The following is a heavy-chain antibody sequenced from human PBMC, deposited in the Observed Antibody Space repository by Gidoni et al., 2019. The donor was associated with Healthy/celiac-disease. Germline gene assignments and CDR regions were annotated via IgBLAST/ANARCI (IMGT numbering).Heavy chain of an antibody. V-gene: IGHV3-21*01. D-gene: IGHD2-15*01. Sequence: EVQLVESGGGLVRPGGSLRLSCAASGFTFSSYRMNWVRQAPGKGLEWVSSISSSSSYIYYADSVKGRFTISRDNAKNSLYLQMNSLRTEDTAVYYCAMVGLSDIWGQGTMVTVSS. CDR2: ISSSSSYI. J-gene: IGHJ3*02. CDR3: AMVGLSDI. CDR1: GFTFSSYR.